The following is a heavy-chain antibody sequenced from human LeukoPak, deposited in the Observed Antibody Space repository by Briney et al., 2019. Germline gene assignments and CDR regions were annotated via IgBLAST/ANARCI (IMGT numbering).Heavy chain of an antibody. J-gene: IGHJ3*02. CDR2: IIPIFGTA. CDR1: GGTFSSYA. CDR3: ASGSVVVPAALNAFDI. V-gene: IGHV1-69*05. D-gene: IGHD2-2*01. Sequence: SVKVSCKASGGTFSSYAISWVRQAPGQGLEWMGGIIPIFGTANYAQKFQGRVTITTDGSTSTAYMELSSLRSEDTAVYYCASGSVVVPAALNAFDIWGQGTMVTVSS.